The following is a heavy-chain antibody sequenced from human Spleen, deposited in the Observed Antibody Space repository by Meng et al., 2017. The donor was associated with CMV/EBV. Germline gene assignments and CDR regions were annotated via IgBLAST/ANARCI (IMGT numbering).Heavy chain of an antibody. V-gene: IGHV3-7*01. Sequence: GESLKISCAASGFTFSSNWMSWVRQAPGKGLEWAANIKQDGSEKYYVDSVKGRFTISRDNAKNSLYLQMNSLRAEDTAVYYCARDLATLDWGQGTLVTVSS. CDR3: ARDLATLD. J-gene: IGHJ4*02. CDR2: IKQDGSEK. CDR1: GFTFSSNW. D-gene: IGHD2-15*01.